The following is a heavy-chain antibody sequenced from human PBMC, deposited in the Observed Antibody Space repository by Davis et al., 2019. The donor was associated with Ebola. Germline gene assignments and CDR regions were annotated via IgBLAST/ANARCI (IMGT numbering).Heavy chain of an antibody. Sequence: ASVKVSCKASGYTFTSYGITWVRHAPGQGLEWMAWISAFNGHTNYAHNFQGRVTLTTDTSTKTAYLELRGVTSADTAVYYCAVVYQGRPYWGQGTRVTVSS. CDR1: GYTFTSYG. J-gene: IGHJ4*02. D-gene: IGHD2-2*01. V-gene: IGHV1-18*04. CDR2: ISAFNGHT. CDR3: AVVYQGRPY.